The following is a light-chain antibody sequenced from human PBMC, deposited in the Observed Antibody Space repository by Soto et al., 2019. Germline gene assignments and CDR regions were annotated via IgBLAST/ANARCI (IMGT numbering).Light chain of an antibody. J-gene: IGKJ1*01. V-gene: IGKV3-20*01. CDR2: GAS. CDR1: QSVSSSY. Sequence: EIVLTQPPGTLSLSPGESATLSCRASQSVSSSYLAWYQQKPGQAPRLLIYGASSRATGIPDRFSGSGSGTDFTLTISRLGPEDFAVYYCQQYGSSPRRTFGQGTKVDI. CDR3: QQYGSSPRRT.